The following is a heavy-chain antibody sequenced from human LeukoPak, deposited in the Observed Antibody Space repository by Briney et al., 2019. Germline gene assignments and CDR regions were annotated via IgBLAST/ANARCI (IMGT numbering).Heavy chain of an antibody. V-gene: IGHV4-4*07. D-gene: IGHD4-11*01. CDR2: IYTSGST. J-gene: IGHJ5*02. CDR1: GGSISSYY. Sequence: PSETLSLTCTVSGGSISSYYWSWIRQPAGKGLEWIGRIYTSGSTNYNPPLKSRVTMSVDTSKNQFSLKLSSVTAADTAVYYCARDTTTVTTDGWWFDPWGQGTLVTVSS. CDR3: ARDTTTVTTDGWWFDP.